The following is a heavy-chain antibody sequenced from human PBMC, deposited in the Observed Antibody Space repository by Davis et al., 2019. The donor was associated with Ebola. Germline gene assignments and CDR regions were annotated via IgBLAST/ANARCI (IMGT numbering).Heavy chain of an antibody. J-gene: IGHJ6*02. CDR2: IYYSGST. V-gene: IGHV4-59*11. CDR1: GGSISSHY. CDR3: ARDWSGRSGSYYNVAYYYGMDV. Sequence: PSETLSLTCTVSGGSISSHYWSWIRQPPGKGLEWIGYIYYSGSTNYNPSLKSRVTISVDTSKNQFSLKLSSVTAADTAVYYCARDWSGRSGSYYNVAYYYGMDVWGQGTTVTVSS. D-gene: IGHD3-10*01.